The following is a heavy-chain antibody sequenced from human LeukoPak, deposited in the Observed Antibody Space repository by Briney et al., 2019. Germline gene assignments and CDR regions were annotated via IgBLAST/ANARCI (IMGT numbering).Heavy chain of an antibody. CDR3: AKRLGDPRAFDY. Sequence: GGSLRLSCAASGFTLSNYAMSWVRQAPGKGLEWVSGISGTSGTINYAAPVKGRFTISRDNSKNTLYLQMNSLRVDDMAVYYCAKRLGDPRAFDYWGQGTLVTVSS. J-gene: IGHJ4*02. D-gene: IGHD2-21*02. V-gene: IGHV3-23*01. CDR1: GFTLSNYA. CDR2: ISGTSGTI.